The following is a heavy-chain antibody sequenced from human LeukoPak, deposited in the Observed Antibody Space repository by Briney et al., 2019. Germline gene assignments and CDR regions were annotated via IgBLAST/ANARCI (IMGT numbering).Heavy chain of an antibody. D-gene: IGHD1-26*01. J-gene: IGHJ4*02. Sequence: PGGSLRLSCGASGFTFSTYWMHWVRQAPGKGLVWVSRIDVDGSTTGYADSVKGRFTISRDNAKNTLYLQMNSLRAEDTAVYYCARDALWWELVYWGQGTLVTVSS. CDR2: IDVDGSTT. CDR3: ARDALWWELVY. CDR1: GFTFSTYW. V-gene: IGHV3-74*01.